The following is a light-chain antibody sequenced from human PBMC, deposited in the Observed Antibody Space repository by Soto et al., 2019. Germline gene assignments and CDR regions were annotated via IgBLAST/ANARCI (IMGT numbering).Light chain of an antibody. J-gene: IGKJ1*01. CDR2: DAS. CDR1: QSVSSN. V-gene: IGKV3-15*01. CDR3: QQYNNWPRT. Sequence: EILMTQSPATLSVSPGERATLSWMASQSVSSNLAWYQQKPGQAPRLLIYDASTRATGIPARFSGSGSGTEFTLTISSLQSEDFAVYYCQQYNNWPRTFGQGTKV.